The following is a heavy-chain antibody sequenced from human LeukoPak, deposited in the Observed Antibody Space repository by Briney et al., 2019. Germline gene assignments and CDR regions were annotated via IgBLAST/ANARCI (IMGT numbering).Heavy chain of an antibody. D-gene: IGHD5-24*01. CDR1: SGSISSYY. Sequence: SETLSLTCTVSSGSISSYYWSWIRQPPGKGLEWIGYIYYSGSTNYNPSLKSRVTISVDTSKNQFSLKLSSVTAADTAVYYCARVDGDGYSTDYWGQGTLVTVSS. CDR2: IYYSGST. CDR3: ARVDGDGYSTDY. J-gene: IGHJ4*02. V-gene: IGHV4-59*01.